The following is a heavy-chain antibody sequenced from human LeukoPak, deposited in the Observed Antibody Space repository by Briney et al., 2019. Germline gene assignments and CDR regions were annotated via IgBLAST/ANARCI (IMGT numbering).Heavy chain of an antibody. CDR3: ASSITIFGVVTTDTFDY. CDR1: GYTFTSYD. CDR2: INPTSGNT. Sequence: ASVKVSCKASGYTFTSYDINWVRQATGQGLEWMGWINPTSGNTGYAQKFQGRVTMTRNTSISTAYMELSSLRSEDTAVYYCASSITIFGVVTTDTFDYWGQGTLVTVSS. V-gene: IGHV1-8*01. D-gene: IGHD3-3*01. J-gene: IGHJ4*02.